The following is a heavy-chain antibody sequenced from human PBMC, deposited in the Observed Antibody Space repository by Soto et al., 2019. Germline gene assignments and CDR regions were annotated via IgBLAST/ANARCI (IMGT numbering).Heavy chain of an antibody. Sequence: PSETLSLTCAVYGGPFSGYYWSWIRQPPGKGLEWIGEINHSGSTNYNPSLKSRVTISVDTSKNQFSLKLSSVTAADTAVYYCARDQMEQYYDFWSGYYTGSHGMDVWGQGTTVTVSS. D-gene: IGHD3-3*01. J-gene: IGHJ6*02. CDR1: GGPFSGYY. CDR3: ARDQMEQYYDFWSGYYTGSHGMDV. CDR2: INHSGST. V-gene: IGHV4-34*01.